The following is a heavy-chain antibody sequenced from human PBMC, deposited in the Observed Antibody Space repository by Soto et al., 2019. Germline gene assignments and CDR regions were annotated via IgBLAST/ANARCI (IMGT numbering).Heavy chain of an antibody. D-gene: IGHD6-13*01. V-gene: IGHV1-58*01. Sequence: SVKVSCKASGFTFTSSAFQWVRQARGQRLEWIGWIAVGSGYTNYAQRFQDRVTLTRDMSTATTYMELSRLTSEDTAIYYCAADEKAWQQMAPSDYWGQGTQVTVSS. CDR1: GFTFTSSA. CDR3: AADEKAWQQMAPSDY. CDR2: IAVGSGYT. J-gene: IGHJ4*02.